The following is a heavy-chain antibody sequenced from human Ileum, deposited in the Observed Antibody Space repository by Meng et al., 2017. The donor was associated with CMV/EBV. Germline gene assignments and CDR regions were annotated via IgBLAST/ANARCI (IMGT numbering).Heavy chain of an antibody. V-gene: IGHV4-4*07. J-gene: IGHJ5*02. D-gene: IGHD3-16*01. Sequence: QGLLRDAGPGLVKPSETLSLTVSVSGGSISGYYGGWVRRPAGKRLEWIGRIDPSGSRHYNPSLRDRITVSVDTSKNQFSLRLTSVTAADTAVYYCARECVGEGDNCQWDYWFDPWGHGTLVTVSS. CDR2: IDPSGSR. CDR3: ARECVGEGDNCQWDYWFDP. CDR1: GGSISGYY.